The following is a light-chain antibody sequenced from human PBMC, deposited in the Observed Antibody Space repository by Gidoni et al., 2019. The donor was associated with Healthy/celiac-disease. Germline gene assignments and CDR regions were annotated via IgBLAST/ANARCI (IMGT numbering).Light chain of an antibody. V-gene: IGKV3-20*01. CDR2: GAT. CDR3: YHYGRA. J-gene: IGKJ1*01. CDR1: QSVSSRD. Sequence: ELVLTPSPGTLSLSPGARATLSCSASQSVSSRDLAWYQQTPGQAPRLLSSGATRSATGVPDSCSGSGSESDFTLTISRLEPEDVALYYCYHYGRAFGQGTKVEIK.